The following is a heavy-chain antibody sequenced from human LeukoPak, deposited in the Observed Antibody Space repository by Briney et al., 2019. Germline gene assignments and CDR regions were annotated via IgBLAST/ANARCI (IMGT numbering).Heavy chain of an antibody. CDR1: GFTFGKYW. J-gene: IGHJ4*02. D-gene: IGHD6-19*01. V-gene: IGHV3-74*01. CDR3: ATKQWLAPPPDS. Sequence: SGGSLRLSCAASGFTFGKYWMLWVRQAPGKGLESVSRINTDGTVTTYADSVKGRFTVSRDNADNTMFLQMSSVRDEDTAVYYCATKQWLAPPPDSWGQGTPVTVSS. CDR2: INTDGTVT.